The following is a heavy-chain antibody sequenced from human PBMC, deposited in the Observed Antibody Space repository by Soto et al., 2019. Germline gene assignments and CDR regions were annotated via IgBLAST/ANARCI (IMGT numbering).Heavy chain of an antibody. D-gene: IGHD1-26*01. CDR1: GFTFSSYG. Sequence: GGSLRLSCAASGFTFSSYGMHWVRQAPGKGLEWVAVISYDGSNKYYADSVKGRFTISRDNSKNTLYLQMNSLRAEDTAVYYCAKDPTGGALSYSIDYWGQGTLVTVSS. CDR2: ISYDGSNK. V-gene: IGHV3-30*18. J-gene: IGHJ4*02. CDR3: AKDPTGGALSYSIDY.